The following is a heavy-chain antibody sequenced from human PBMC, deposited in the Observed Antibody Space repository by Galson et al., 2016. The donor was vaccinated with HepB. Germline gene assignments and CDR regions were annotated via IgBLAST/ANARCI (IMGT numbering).Heavy chain of an antibody. J-gene: IGHJ4*02. D-gene: IGHD5-12*01. V-gene: IGHV4-4*02. CDR1: GDPISSDNC. Sequence: SETLSLTCAVSGDPISSDNCWSWVRQFPGKGLEWIGEIFHRGSANYNPSLGSRVTISVDKSKNQFSLKMSSMTAADTAVYFCARAPNIVTSKFDYWGQGILVTVSS. CDR2: IFHRGSA. CDR3: ARAPNIVTSKFDY.